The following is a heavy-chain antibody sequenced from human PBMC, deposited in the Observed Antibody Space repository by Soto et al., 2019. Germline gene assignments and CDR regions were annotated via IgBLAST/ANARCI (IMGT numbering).Heavy chain of an antibody. CDR2: IIPIFGTA. D-gene: IGHD6-13*01. J-gene: IGHJ5*02. CDR3: ARLRVAAGRGPYNWFDP. CDR1: GGTFSSYA. Sequence: SVKVSCKASGGTFSSYAISWVRQAPGQGLEWMGGIIPIFGTANYAQKFQGRVTITADESTSTAYMELSSLRSEDTAVYYCARLRVAAGRGPYNWFDPWGQGTLVTVSS. V-gene: IGHV1-69*13.